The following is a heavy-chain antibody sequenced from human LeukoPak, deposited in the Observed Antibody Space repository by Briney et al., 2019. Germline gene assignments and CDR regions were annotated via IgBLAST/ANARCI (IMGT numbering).Heavy chain of an antibody. CDR2: MNPTSRNT. D-gene: IGHD1-26*01. J-gene: IGHJ4*02. CDR3: ARGPKWTGSSYYFDY. V-gene: IGHV1-8*01. Sequence: ASVTVSYQTSGYTFPSYDINWVRQATGQGLEGIGGMNPTSRNTGYTKKFQGRVTISRPTSITTAYMELSSLRSEDTGVYYCARGPKWTGSSYYFDYGGQGTLVTVSS. CDR1: GYTFPSYD.